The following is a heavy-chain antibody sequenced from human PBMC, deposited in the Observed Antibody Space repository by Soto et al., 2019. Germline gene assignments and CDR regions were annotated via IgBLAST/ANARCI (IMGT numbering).Heavy chain of an antibody. V-gene: IGHV4-31*03. CDR2: IYYSGST. CDR1: GGSISSGGYY. D-gene: IGHD2-2*01. Sequence: PSETLSLTCTVSGGSISSGGYYWSWIRQHPGKGLEWIGYIYYSGSTYYNPSLKSRVTISVDTSKNQFSLKLSSVTAADTAVYYCARVVVVPAAPATLNWIDPCGQGTLVTV. CDR3: ARVVVVPAAPATLNWIDP. J-gene: IGHJ5*02.